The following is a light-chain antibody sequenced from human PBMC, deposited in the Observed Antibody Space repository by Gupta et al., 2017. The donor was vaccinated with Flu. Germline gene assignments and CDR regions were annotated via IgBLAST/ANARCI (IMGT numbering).Light chain of an antibody. V-gene: IGKV3-15*01. J-gene: IGKJ2*01. CDR3: QQYNNWYT. CDR2: SAS. CDR1: QSVSSN. Sequence: ILMTQTAATLSVSPRERATLSCKLSQSVSSNLAWYKQKSGQSPRLLIYSASTRATGIPARFSGSGSGTEYTLNHHSLQSEDFGVYYCQQYNNWYTFGQGTKLEIK.